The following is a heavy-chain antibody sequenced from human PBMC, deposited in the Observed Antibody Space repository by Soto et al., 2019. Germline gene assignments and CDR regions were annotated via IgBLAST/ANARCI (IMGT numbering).Heavy chain of an antibody. CDR2: ISTNNDAI. D-gene: IGHD3-10*01. J-gene: IGHJ4*02. Sequence: EVQLVESGGGLVQPGGSLRLSCAASGFSISDCSMNWVRRAPGKGLEWISYISTNNDAIYYADSVKGRFTISRDNAKNPLYLRVNALRAKASALYNCASVLGSLRTGSYPSYWGQGTLVTVSS. V-gene: IGHV3-48*01. CDR1: GFSISDCS. CDR3: ASVLGSLRTGSYPSY.